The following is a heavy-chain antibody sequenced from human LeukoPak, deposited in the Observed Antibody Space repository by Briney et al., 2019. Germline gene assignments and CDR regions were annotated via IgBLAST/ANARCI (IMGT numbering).Heavy chain of an antibody. V-gene: IGHV3-48*04. Sequence: QPGGSLRLSFVASGXTFNSYALSWVRQAPGKGVEWVSYISFSSSYTNYADSVKGRFTISRDNAKNSLYLQMNNLRAEDTAVYYCVRRQEAGDYWGQGTLVTVSS. CDR1: GXTFNSYA. D-gene: IGHD6-13*01. CDR3: VRRQEAGDY. CDR2: ISFSSSYT. J-gene: IGHJ4*02.